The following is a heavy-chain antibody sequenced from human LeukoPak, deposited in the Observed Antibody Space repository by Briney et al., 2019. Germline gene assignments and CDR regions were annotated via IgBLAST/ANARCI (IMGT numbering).Heavy chain of an antibody. V-gene: IGHV3-30*03. J-gene: IGHJ4*02. CDR3: ARDYSTNAMDY. CDR1: GFTFSNYG. Sequence: GRSLRLSCEASGFTFSNYGMHWVRQVPGKGLEWVAVISNDASNAYSANSVKGRFTISRDNSKNTLYLQMNSLRAEDTAVYYCARDYSTNAMDYWGQGTLVTVSS. CDR2: ISNDASNA. D-gene: IGHD2-2*01.